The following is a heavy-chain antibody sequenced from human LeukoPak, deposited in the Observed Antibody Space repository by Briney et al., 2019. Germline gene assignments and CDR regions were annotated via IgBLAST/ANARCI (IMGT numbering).Heavy chain of an antibody. V-gene: IGHV3-15*01. D-gene: IGHD2-2*01. CDR1: GFTFSNAW. J-gene: IGHJ1*01. CDR2: IKSKTDGGTT. Sequence: PGGSLRLSCAASGFTFSNAWMSWVRQAPGKGLEWVGRIKSKTDGGTTDYAAPVKGRFTISRDDSKNTLYLQMNSLKTEDTAVYYCTTDSRQLLHTEYSQHWGQGTLVTVSS. CDR3: TTDSRQLLHTEYSQH.